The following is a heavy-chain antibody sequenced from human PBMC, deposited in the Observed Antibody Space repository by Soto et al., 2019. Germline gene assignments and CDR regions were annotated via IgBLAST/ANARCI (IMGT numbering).Heavy chain of an antibody. D-gene: IGHD3-9*01. J-gene: IGHJ4*02. V-gene: IGHV4-39*01. CDR3: VDVFTGSTFGY. CDR2: VYRTGSV. Sequence: QLHLQESGPGLVKPSETLSLTCTVTGVSIGTSGDYWGWVRQPPGKGLEWIGSVYRTGSVYYNPSLYNPSLESRLSITVYTSKNQFSLKLRSVTAADTAVYYCVDVFTGSTFGYWGQGTLVTVSS. CDR1: GVSIGTSGDY.